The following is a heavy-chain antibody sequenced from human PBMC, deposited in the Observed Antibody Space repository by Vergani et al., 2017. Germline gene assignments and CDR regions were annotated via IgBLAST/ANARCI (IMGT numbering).Heavy chain of an antibody. CDR2: IYYSGST. J-gene: IGHJ6*03. Sequence: QVQLQESGPGLVKPSETLSLTCTVSGGSISSYYWSWIRQPPGKGLEWIGYIYYSGSTNYNPSLKSRVTISVDTSKNQFSLKLSYVTAADTAVYYCASSYVRYYYYYMDVWGKGTTVTVSS. CDR1: GGSISSYY. V-gene: IGHV4-59*01. CDR3: ASSYVRYYYYYMDV. D-gene: IGHD1-26*01.